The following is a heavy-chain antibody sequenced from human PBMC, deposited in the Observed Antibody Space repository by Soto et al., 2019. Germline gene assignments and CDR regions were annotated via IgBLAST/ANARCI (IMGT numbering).Heavy chain of an antibody. J-gene: IGHJ4*02. CDR1: GGSISSYY. CDR3: ARKEVRGSPFDY. D-gene: IGHD2-2*01. CDR2: IYYSGST. V-gene: IGHV4-59*01. Sequence: PSETLSLTCTVSGGSISSYYWSWIRQPPGKGLEWIGYIYYSGSTNYNPSLKSRVTITADESTSTAYMELSSLRSEDTAVYYCARKEVRGSPFDYWGQGTLVTVSS.